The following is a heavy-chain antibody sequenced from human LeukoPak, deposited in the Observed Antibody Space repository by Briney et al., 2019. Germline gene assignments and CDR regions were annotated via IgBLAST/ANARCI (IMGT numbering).Heavy chain of an antibody. J-gene: IGHJ1*01. V-gene: IGHV4-59*01. CDR3: ASRAAAGTGYFQH. CDR1: GGSISSYS. CDR2: IYYSGST. D-gene: IGHD6-13*01. Sequence: ASETLSLTCTVSGGSISSYSWSWIRQPPGKGLEWIGYIYYSGSTSYNPSLKSRVAISVDTSKNQSSLKLSSVTAADTAVYYCASRAAAGTGYFQHWARAPWSPSPQ.